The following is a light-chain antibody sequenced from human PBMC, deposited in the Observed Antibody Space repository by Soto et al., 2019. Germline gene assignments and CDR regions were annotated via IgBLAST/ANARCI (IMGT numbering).Light chain of an antibody. CDR1: QSISSY. V-gene: IGKV1-5*03. CDR2: KAS. CDR3: QQYNGFPWT. J-gene: IGKJ2*02. Sequence: DIQMTQSPSSLSASVGDRVTITCRASQSISSYLNWYQQKPGKAPNLLIYKASTLESGVPSRFSGSGSGTEFTLTISSLQPDDFATYYCQQYNGFPWTFGQGTKLEIK.